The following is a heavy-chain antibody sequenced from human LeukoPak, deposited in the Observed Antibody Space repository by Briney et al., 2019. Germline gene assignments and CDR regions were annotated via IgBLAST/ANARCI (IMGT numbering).Heavy chain of an antibody. Sequence: GGSLRLSCAASGFTFSSYSMNWVRQAPGKGLEWVSSISSSSSYIYYADSVKGRFPISRDNAKNSLYLQMNSLRAEDTAVYYCARDEVRYFDYWGQGTLVTVSS. CDR2: ISSSSSYI. CDR3: ARDEVRYFDY. V-gene: IGHV3-21*01. J-gene: IGHJ4*02. CDR1: GFTFSSYS. D-gene: IGHD3-9*01.